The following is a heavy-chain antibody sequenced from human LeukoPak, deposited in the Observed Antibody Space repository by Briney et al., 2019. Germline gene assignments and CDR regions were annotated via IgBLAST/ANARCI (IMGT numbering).Heavy chain of an antibody. CDR1: GGTFSSYA. V-gene: IGHV1-69*06. J-gene: IGHJ4*02. CDR3: ARGGHGSVSYLNY. Sequence: SVKVSCKASGGTFSSYAISWVRQAPGQGLEWMGGIIPIFGTANYAQKFQGRVTITADKSTSIAYMELSSLRSEDTAVYYCARGGHGSVSYLNYWGQGTLVTVSS. D-gene: IGHD3-10*01. CDR2: IIPIFGTA.